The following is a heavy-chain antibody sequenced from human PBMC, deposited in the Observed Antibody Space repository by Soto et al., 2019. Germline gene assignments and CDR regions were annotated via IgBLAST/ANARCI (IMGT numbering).Heavy chain of an antibody. CDR3: ASPDYGGNSLGAFDI. V-gene: IGHV4-39*01. CDR1: GGSISSSSYY. Sequence: QLQLQESGPGLVKPSETLSLTCTVSGGSISSSSYYWGWIRQPPGKGLEWIGSIYYSGSTYYNPSLKSRVTISVDTSKNQFSLKLSSVTAADTAVYYCASPDYGGNSLGAFDIWGQGTMVTVSS. J-gene: IGHJ3*02. CDR2: IYYSGST. D-gene: IGHD4-17*01.